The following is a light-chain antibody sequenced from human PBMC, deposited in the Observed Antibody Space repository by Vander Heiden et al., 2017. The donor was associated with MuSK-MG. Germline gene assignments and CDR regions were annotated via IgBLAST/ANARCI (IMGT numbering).Light chain of an antibody. Sequence: QSPLTHPASVSASPGRSITISCTGTSSDVGSYKFVSWYQQHPDKAPKLMIYEVSKRPAGVSNRFSGSKSGNTASLTISGLQAEDEADYYCCSDAGSRSVVFGGGTKLTVL. J-gene: IGLJ2*01. CDR3: CSDAGSRSVV. CDR1: SSDVGSYKF. V-gene: IGLV2-23*02. CDR2: EVS.